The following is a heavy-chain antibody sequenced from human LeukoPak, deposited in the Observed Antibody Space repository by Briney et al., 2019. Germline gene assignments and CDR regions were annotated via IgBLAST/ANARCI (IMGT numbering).Heavy chain of an antibody. CDR1: GGSISSSSYY. CDR3: ASRGYCSSTSCYLPYGMDV. J-gene: IGHJ6*02. Sequence: PSETLSLTCTVSGGSISSSSYYWGWIRQPPGKGLEWIGSINYSASTYYNPSLKSRVTISVDTSKNQFFLKLSSVTAAETAVYYCASRGYCSSTSCYLPYGMDVWGQGTTVTVSS. CDR2: INYSAST. D-gene: IGHD2-2*01. V-gene: IGHV4-39*01.